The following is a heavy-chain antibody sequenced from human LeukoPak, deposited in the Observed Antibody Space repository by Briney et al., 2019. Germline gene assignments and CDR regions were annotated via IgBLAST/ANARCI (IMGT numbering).Heavy chain of an antibody. CDR2: IYYNESA. Sequence: SETLSLTCTVSGDSVSSYYRSWVRQPPGKRLEWVGCIYYNESATYNASLKSRVPISLDTSKNQFFLKLSSVTAADTAVYYCARKRSFDLWGQGALVTVSS. D-gene: IGHD3-9*01. J-gene: IGHJ4*02. V-gene: IGHV4-59*02. CDR3: ARKRSFDL. CDR1: GDSVSSYY.